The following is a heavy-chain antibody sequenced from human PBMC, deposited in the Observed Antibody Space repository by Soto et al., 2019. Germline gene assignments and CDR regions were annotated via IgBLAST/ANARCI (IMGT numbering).Heavy chain of an antibody. D-gene: IGHD2-2*01. CDR3: ARQIVVVPAAMGLGYYYYYMDV. CDR1: GGSISSYS. Sequence: PSETLSLTCTVSGGSISSYSWSWIRQPPGQGLEWIGYIYYSGSTNYTPSLKSRVTISVDTSKNQFSLKLSSVTAADTAVYYCARQIVVVPAAMGLGYYYYYMDVWGKGTTVTVSS. J-gene: IGHJ6*03. V-gene: IGHV4-59*08. CDR2: IYYSGST.